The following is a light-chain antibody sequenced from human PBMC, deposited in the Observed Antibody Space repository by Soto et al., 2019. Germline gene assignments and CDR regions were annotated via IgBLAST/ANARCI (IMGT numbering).Light chain of an antibody. CDR3: SSYAGSNNVV. V-gene: IGLV2-8*01. CDR1: SSDIGCYNY. CDR2: EVS. J-gene: IGLJ2*01. Sequence: QSVLTQPPSASGSPGQSVTISCTGTSSDIGCYNYVCWYQQHPGKAPKLMIYEVSKRPSGVPDRFSGSKSGNTASLTVSGLQAEDEADYYCSSYAGSNNVVFGGGTQLTVL.